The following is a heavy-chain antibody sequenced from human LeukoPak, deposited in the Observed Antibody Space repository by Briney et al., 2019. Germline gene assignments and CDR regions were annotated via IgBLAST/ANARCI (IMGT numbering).Heavy chain of an antibody. CDR2: IGGSGDTT. J-gene: IGHJ4*02. Sequence: GGSLRLSCAASGFTFSSYAMSWVRQAPGKGLEWVSAIGGSGDTTYYADSVKGRFTISRDYSKNTLYLQMNSLRAEDTAVYYCAKPVYYYDSSGPDYWGQGTLVTVSS. CDR1: GFTFSSYA. D-gene: IGHD3-22*01. V-gene: IGHV3-23*01. CDR3: AKPVYYYDSSGPDY.